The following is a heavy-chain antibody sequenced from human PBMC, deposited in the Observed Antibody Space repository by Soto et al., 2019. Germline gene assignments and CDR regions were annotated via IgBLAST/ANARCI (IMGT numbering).Heavy chain of an antibody. CDR2: ISAYNGNT. Sequence: ASVKVSCKASGYTFTSYGISWVRQAPGQGLEWMGWISAYNGNTNYAQKLQGRVTMTTDASTSTAYMELRSLRSEDMVVYSCVSESVFDIVVVPAARNSFDYWGQGTLVTVSS. D-gene: IGHD2-2*01. CDR3: VSESVFDIVVVPAARNSFDY. J-gene: IGHJ4*02. CDR1: GYTFTSYG. V-gene: IGHV1-18*03.